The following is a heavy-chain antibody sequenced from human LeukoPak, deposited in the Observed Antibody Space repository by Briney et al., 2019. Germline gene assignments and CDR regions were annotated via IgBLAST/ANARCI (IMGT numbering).Heavy chain of an antibody. J-gene: IGHJ4*02. CDR3: ARESGAFSPFGF. D-gene: IGHD1-26*01. CDR2: VHLSGAS. Sequence: PSETPSLTCAVSGGSILTTNWWSWVRQTPGKGLEWIGEVHLSGASNYNPSLKSRVSMFIDKSKNQLSLKLTSVTAADTAMYYCARESGAFSPFGFWGQGTLVTVSS. CDR1: GGSILTTNW. V-gene: IGHV4-4*02.